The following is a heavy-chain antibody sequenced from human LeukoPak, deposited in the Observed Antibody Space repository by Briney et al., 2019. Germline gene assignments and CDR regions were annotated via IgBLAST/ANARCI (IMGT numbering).Heavy chain of an antibody. V-gene: IGHV5-51*01. CDR1: GYSFTSYW. J-gene: IGHJ5*02. Sequence: GESLKISCKGSGYSFTSYWIGWVRQMPGKGLEWMGIIYPGDFDTRYSPSFQGQVTISAAKSISTAYLQWSSLKASAPAMYYCARSFSLGGRGGPDCFAPGGKGPLVTVSS. CDR3: ARSFSLGGRGGPDCFAP. CDR2: IYPGDFDT. D-gene: IGHD3-16*01.